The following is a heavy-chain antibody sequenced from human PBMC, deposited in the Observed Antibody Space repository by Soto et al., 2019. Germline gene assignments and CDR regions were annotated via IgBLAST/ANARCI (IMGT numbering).Heavy chain of an antibody. CDR1: GFTFSSYA. J-gene: IGHJ5*02. D-gene: IGHD3-22*01. CDR2: ISGSGGST. Sequence: LRLSCAASGFTFSSYAMSWVRQAPGKGLKWVSAISGSGGSTYYADSVKGRFTISRDNSKNTLYLQMNSLRAEDTAVYYCAKDPDDSSGYPLLGDWFDPWGQGTLVTVSS. CDR3: AKDPDDSSGYPLLGDWFDP. V-gene: IGHV3-23*01.